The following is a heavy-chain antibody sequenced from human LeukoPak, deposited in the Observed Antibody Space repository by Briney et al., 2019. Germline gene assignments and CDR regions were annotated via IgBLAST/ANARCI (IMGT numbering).Heavy chain of an antibody. CDR2: IYHSGST. V-gene: IGHV4-38-2*02. Sequence: PSETLSHTCTVSGYFISSDYYWGWIGQPPGKGLKWIGSIYHSGSTYYNPSLKSRVTISVDTSKNQFSLKLSSVTAADTAVYYCARALFAGATSDYWGQGTLVTVSS. CDR1: GYFISSDYY. CDR3: ARALFAGATSDY. J-gene: IGHJ4*02. D-gene: IGHD3-16*01.